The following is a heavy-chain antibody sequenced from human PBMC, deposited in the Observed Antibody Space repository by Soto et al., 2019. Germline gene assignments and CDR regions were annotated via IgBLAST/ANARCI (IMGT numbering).Heavy chain of an antibody. D-gene: IGHD4-17*01. CDR3: AKDTTSDFGDYAPSRYNWFDP. J-gene: IGHJ5*02. CDR1: GVTFSSYA. Sequence: WGTLPLTCSASGVTFSSYAMSWVCQALGEGMEWASTISGSGGSTYYADSVKGRFTISRDNSKNNLYLQMDSLRAEDTAVYYCAKDTTSDFGDYAPSRYNWFDPWGQGTLVTVSS. CDR2: ISGSGGST. V-gene: IGHV3-23*01.